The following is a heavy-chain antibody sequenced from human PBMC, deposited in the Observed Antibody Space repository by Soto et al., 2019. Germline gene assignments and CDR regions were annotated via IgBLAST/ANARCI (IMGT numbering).Heavy chain of an antibody. D-gene: IGHD1-26*01. CDR3: TTGGAVGATRAYYYYGMDV. J-gene: IGHJ6*02. V-gene: IGHV3-15*07. CDR1: GFTFSNAW. CDR2: IKSKTEGGTT. Sequence: GGSLRLSCAASGFTFSNAWMNWVRQAPGKGLEWVGRIKSKTEGGTTNYADTVKGRFTISRNESKNTPYLKMNSLKTEDTAVYYCTTGGAVGATRAYYYYGMDVWGQGTTVTVSS.